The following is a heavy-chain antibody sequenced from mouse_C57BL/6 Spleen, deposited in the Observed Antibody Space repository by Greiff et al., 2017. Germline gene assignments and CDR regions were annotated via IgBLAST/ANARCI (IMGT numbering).Heavy chain of an antibody. CDR1: GFTFSDYY. V-gene: IGHV5-16*01. D-gene: IGHD1-1*01. J-gene: IGHJ2*01. Sequence: EVQLVESEGGLVQPGSSMKLSCTASGFTFSDYYMAWVRQVPEKGLEWVANINYDGSSTYYLVSLKSRFIISRDNAKNILYLQMSSLKSEDTATYYCARSGYYYGSSYLDYWGQGTTLTVSS. CDR3: ARSGYYYGSSYLDY. CDR2: INYDGSST.